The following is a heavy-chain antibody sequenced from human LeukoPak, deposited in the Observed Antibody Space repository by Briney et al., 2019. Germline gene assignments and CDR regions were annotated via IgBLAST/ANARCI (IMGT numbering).Heavy chain of an antibody. J-gene: IGHJ5*02. CDR1: GFTFSTYA. V-gene: IGHV3-23*01. D-gene: IGHD1-1*01. CDR2: ILGSGAGT. Sequence: GGSLRLSCAASGFTFSTYAMSWFRQAPGKGLEWVSGILGSGAGTFYADSVKGRFTISRDNSQNTLYLQMTSLGAEDAAVYYCAKSVAGTSGWFDPWGQGALVTVSS. CDR3: AKSVAGTSGWFDP.